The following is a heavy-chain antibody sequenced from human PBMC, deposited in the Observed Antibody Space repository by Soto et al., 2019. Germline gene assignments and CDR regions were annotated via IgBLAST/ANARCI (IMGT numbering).Heavy chain of an antibody. V-gene: IGHV5-51*01. Sequence: GESLKIFCKGSGSSFTSYWIGWVRQMPGKGLEWMGIIYPGDSDTRYSPSFQGQVTISADKSISTAYLQWSSLKASDTAMYYCARHDFFEGPGGHSVPAANFDYWGQGTLVTVSS. CDR1: GSSFTSYW. J-gene: IGHJ4*02. D-gene: IGHD2-2*01. CDR3: ARHDFFEGPGGHSVPAANFDY. CDR2: IYPGDSDT.